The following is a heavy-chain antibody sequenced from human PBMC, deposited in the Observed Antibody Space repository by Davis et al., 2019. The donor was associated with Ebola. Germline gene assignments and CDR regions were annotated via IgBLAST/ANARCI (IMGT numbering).Heavy chain of an antibody. CDR2: INPSGGST. Sequence: ASVKVSCKASGYTFTNYYMHWVRQAPGQGLEWMGIINPSGGSTSYAQKFQGRVTMTRDTSTSTVYMELSSLRSDDTALYYCTTPGGQDSGYDVFDIWGQGTMVTVSS. CDR3: TTPGGQDSGYDVFDI. V-gene: IGHV1-46*03. D-gene: IGHD5-12*01. CDR1: GYTFTNYY. J-gene: IGHJ3*02.